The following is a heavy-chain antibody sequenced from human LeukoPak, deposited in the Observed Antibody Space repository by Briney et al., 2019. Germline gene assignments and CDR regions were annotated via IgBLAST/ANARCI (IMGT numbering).Heavy chain of an antibody. D-gene: IGHD5-18*01. V-gene: IGHV3-13*01. Sequence: GGSLRLSCTASGFTLGSHDMHWVRQIPGQGLEWIAAVSSGFHAFFADSVQGRFTVSREDARNSLYLQMNSLRAGDTAVYYCVREARGYHYTYFDYWGQGTLVTVSS. CDR1: GFTLGSHD. CDR2: VSSGFHA. CDR3: VREARGYHYTYFDY. J-gene: IGHJ4*02.